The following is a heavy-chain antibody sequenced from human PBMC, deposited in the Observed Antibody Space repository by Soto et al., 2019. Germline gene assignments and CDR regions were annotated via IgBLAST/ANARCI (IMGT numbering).Heavy chain of an antibody. CDR1: GFTFSTYA. Sequence: EVPLLESGGGLVQPGGSLTLSCAASGFTFSTYAMTWVRQAPGKGLEWVSTISDSDGSTYYADSVKGRFTISRDNSKTTVYLQMNSPRAEDTAVYYCAKEVEGGWYYFDYWGQGTLVTVSS. CDR2: ISDSDGST. D-gene: IGHD2-15*01. CDR3: AKEVEGGWYYFDY. V-gene: IGHV3-23*01. J-gene: IGHJ4*02.